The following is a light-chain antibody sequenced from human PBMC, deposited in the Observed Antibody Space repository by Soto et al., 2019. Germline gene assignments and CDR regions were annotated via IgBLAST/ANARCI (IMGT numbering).Light chain of an antibody. V-gene: IGKV1-6*01. CDR2: DAS. CDR3: LQDYNYPRT. J-gene: IGKJ1*01. CDR1: QGIRND. Sequence: AIQRTQSPSSLSASVGDRVTITCRASQGIRNDLTWYQQKPGKAPKLLIYDASSLQSGVPSRFSGSASGTDFTLTISSLQPEDFATYYCLQDYNYPRTFGQGTKVDIK.